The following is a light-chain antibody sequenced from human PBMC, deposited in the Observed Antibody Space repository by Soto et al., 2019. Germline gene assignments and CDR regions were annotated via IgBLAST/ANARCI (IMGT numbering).Light chain of an antibody. V-gene: IGKV3-20*01. CDR3: QQYSTSPIS. J-gene: IGKJ5*01. CDR2: GAS. Sequence: ENVLTQSPGTLSLSPEERATLSCTASHVTSRYLSWYQQRPGQAPRLLIYGASSRATGIPDRFSGSGSGTDFTLTISRLEPEDFAVYYCQQYSTSPISFGQGTRLEIK. CDR1: HVTSRY.